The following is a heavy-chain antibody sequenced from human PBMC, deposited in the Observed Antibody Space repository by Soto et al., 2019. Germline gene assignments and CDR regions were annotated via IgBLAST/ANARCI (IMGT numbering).Heavy chain of an antibody. V-gene: IGHV3-30*18. CDR3: AKDLEPPGDSRRWFDP. Sequence: QVQLVESGGGVVQPGRSLRLSCAASGFTFSSYGMHWVRQAPGKGLEWVAVISYDGSNKYYADSVKGRFTISRDNSKNPLYLQMNSLRAEDTAVYYCAKDLEPPGDSRRWFDPWGQGTLVTVS. CDR1: GFTFSSYG. CDR2: ISYDGSNK. D-gene: IGHD4-17*01. J-gene: IGHJ5*02.